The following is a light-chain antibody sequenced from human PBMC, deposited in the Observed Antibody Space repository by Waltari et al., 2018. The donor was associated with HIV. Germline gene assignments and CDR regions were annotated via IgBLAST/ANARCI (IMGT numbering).Light chain of an antibody. CDR2: QGG. V-gene: IGLV3-1*01. J-gene: IGLJ3*02. CDR3: QAWDSSSGGV. CDR1: RLESRY. Sequence: SYDLTQPPSVSVSPGQTASIACSGDRLESRYVCWYQQKPGHSPVLVIFQGGKRPSGIPERFSGSNSGNTATLTISGTQAMDEADYYCQAWDSSSGGVFGGGTRLTVL.